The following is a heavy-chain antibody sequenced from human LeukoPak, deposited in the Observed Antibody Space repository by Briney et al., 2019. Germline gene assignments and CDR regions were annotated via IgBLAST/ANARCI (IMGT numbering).Heavy chain of an antibody. D-gene: IGHD3-10*01. CDR2: IHYTGTT. CDR3: ARTGGSFYFHYYMDV. V-gene: IGHV4-39*07. J-gene: IGHJ6*03. CDR1: GGSIRSNSYN. Sequence: PSETLSLTCTVSGGSIRSNSYNWGWIRQPPGKGLECIGSIHYTGTTFYNPSLKSRVTISVDTSKNHFSLNLSSVTAADTAVYYCARTGGSFYFHYYMDVWGKGTTVTISS.